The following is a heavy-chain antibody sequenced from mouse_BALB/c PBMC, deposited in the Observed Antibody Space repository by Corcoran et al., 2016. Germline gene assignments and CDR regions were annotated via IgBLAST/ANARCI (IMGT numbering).Heavy chain of an antibody. J-gene: IGHJ4*01. Sequence: QVQLQQSGAELMRPGASVKMSCKATGYTFSSYGIEWVKQRPGHGLEWIGEILPGSGSTNYNEKFKGKATFTADKSSNTAYMQLSSLTSEDSAVYYCARAKICYAMDYWGQGTSVTVSS. CDR3: ARAKICYAMDY. CDR1: GYTFSSYG. V-gene: IGHV1-9*01. CDR2: ILPGSGST.